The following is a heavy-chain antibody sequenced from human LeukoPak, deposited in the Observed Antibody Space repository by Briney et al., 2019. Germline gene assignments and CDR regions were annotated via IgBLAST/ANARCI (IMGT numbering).Heavy chain of an antibody. D-gene: IGHD5-12*01. Sequence: GGSLRLSCAASGFTVSTNYMSWVRQAPGKGLEWVSVIYSGGSTSYADSVKGRFTISRDNSNNTLYLQLNSLSAEDTVVYYCAKGRSAYNFGGGDFWGQGTPVTVSS. J-gene: IGHJ4*02. CDR2: IYSGGST. CDR1: GFTVSTNY. V-gene: IGHV3-53*01. CDR3: AKGRSAYNFGGGDF.